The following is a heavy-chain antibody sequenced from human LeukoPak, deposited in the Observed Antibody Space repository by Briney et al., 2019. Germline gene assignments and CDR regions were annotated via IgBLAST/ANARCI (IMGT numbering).Heavy chain of an antibody. CDR3: ARVRLSGSYLGY. J-gene: IGHJ4*02. V-gene: IGHV4-34*01. D-gene: IGHD1-26*01. CDR2: INHSGST. Sequence: PSETLSLTCAVYGGSFSGYYWSWIRQPPGKGLEWIGEINHSGSTNYNPSLKSRVTISVDTSKNQFSLKLSSVTAADTAVYYCARVRLSGSYLGYWGQGTLVTVSS. CDR1: GGSFSGYY.